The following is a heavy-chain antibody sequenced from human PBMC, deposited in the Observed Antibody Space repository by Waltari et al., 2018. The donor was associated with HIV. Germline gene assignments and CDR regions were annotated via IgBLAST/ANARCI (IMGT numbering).Heavy chain of an antibody. CDR3: ARGWGTSGHDRYYDS. CDR2: INHIGSA. CDR1: GGSFSGYY. V-gene: IGHV4-34*02. Sequence: QVRLQQWGTGLLKPSDTLSLTCAVYGGSFSGYYWSWIRQSPERGLEWIGEINHIGSATYNPSLKSLVTMSVDTSKNQFSLEMKSVTAADTSIFYCARGWGTSGHDRYYDSWGQGTLVTVSS. J-gene: IGHJ4*02. D-gene: IGHD3-16*01.